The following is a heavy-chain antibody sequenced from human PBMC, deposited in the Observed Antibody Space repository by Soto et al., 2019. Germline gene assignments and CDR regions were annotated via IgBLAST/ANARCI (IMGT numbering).Heavy chain of an antibody. V-gene: IGHV3-9*01. D-gene: IGHD6-13*01. J-gene: IGHJ1*01. CDR1: GFTFDDYA. CDR2: INWNSGSI. CDR3: VKDESINWYSGHFRH. Sequence: SLRLSCAASGFTFDDYAMHWVRQVPGKGPEWVSGINWNSGSIGYADSVKGRFAISRDNAKNSLHLQMNSLRAEDTAFYYCVKDESINWYSGHFRHWGQGTLVTVSS.